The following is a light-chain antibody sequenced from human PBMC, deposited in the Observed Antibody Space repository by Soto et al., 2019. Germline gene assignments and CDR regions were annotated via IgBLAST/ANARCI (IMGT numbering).Light chain of an antibody. J-gene: IGKJ4*02. CDR1: QGVSSY. CDR3: QQRSNCQGLT. V-gene: IGKV3D-11*01. CDR2: DAS. Sequence: EIVLTQSPATLSLSPGERATLSCRASQGVSSYLAWYQQKPGQAPRLLIYDASNRATGIPARFSGSGPGTDFTLTISSLEPEDFAVYYCQQRSNCQGLTCGGGTKVDIK.